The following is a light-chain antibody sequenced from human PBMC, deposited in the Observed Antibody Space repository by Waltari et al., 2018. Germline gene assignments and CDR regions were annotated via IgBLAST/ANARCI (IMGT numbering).Light chain of an antibody. CDR2: EVS. CDR1: SSDVGGVNS. J-gene: IGLJ1*01. Sequence: QSALTQPPSASGSPGQSVTISCTGASSDVGGVNSVSWYQQHPGKAPRLMIYEVSKRRSGVPERFSGSKSGNTASLTVSGLQAEDEADYYCGSDGVNNDFYVFGSGTKVTVL. V-gene: IGLV2-8*01. CDR3: GSDGVNNDFYV.